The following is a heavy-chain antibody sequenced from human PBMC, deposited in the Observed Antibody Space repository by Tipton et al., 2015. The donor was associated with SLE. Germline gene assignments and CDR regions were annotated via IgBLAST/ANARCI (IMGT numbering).Heavy chain of an antibody. CDR1: GFTFGDYS. CDR2: IRSKTFGATT. CDR3: SRDGEELEKVFEI. J-gene: IGHJ3*02. D-gene: IGHD1-7*01. Sequence: RSLRLSCTASGFTFGDYSLNWVRQAPGKGLEWVGLIRSKTFGATTEYATSVKGRFTISRDDAESIAYLQMNNIKTDDTALYYCSRDGEELEKVFEIWGQGTMVTVSS. V-gene: IGHV3-49*04.